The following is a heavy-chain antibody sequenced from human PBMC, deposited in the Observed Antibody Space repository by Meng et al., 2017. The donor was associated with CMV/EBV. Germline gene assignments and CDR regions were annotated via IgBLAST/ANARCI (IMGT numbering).Heavy chain of an antibody. Sequence: ASVKVSCKASGYTFTGYYMHWVRQAPGQGLEWMGWINPNSGGTNYAQKFQGRVTMTRDTSISTAYMELSRLRSDDTAVYYCARGGPRSEYDSSGQIRVTFDYWGQGTLVTVSS. CDR1: GYTFTGYY. D-gene: IGHD3-22*01. CDR2: INPNSGGT. V-gene: IGHV1-2*02. CDR3: ARGGPRSEYDSSGQIRVTFDY. J-gene: IGHJ4*02.